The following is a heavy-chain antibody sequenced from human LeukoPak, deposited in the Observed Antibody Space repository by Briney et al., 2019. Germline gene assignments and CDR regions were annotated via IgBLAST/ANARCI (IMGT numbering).Heavy chain of an antibody. J-gene: IGHJ6*02. V-gene: IGHV1-69*04. CDR3: ARDPRITIFGVVINAYYYYGMDV. D-gene: IGHD3-3*01. CDR2: IIPILGIA. CDR1: GYTFTSYG. Sequence: SVKVSCKASGYTFTSYGISWVRQAPGQGLEWMGRIIPILGIANYAQKFQGRVTITADKSTSTAYMELSSLRSEDTAVYYCARDPRITIFGVVINAYYYYGMDVWGQGTTVTVSS.